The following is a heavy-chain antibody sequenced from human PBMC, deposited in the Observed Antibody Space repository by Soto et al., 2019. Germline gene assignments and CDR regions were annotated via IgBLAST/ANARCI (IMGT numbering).Heavy chain of an antibody. CDR3: ARAQYRATYYYDSSGQGGGMDV. CDR1: GGSFSGYY. J-gene: IGHJ6*02. V-gene: IGHV4-34*01. CDR2: INHSGST. D-gene: IGHD3-22*01. Sequence: QVQLQQWGAGLLKPSETLSLTCAVYGGSFSGYYWSWIRQPPGKGLEWIGEINHSGSTNYNPSLKGRVTISVDTSKNQFSLKLSSVTAADTAVYYCARAQYRATYYYDSSGQGGGMDVWGQGTTVTVSS.